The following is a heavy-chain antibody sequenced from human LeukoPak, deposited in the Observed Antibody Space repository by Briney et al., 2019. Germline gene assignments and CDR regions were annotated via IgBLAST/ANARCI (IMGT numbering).Heavy chain of an antibody. CDR3: ARDFYYYGSGSFFDY. D-gene: IGHD3-10*01. CDR2: INHSGST. CDR1: GGSFSDYY. V-gene: IGHV4-34*01. J-gene: IGHJ4*02. Sequence: PSETLSLTCAVYGGSFSDYYWSWIRQPPGKGLEWIGEINHSGSTNYNPSLKSRVTISVDTSKNQFSLKLSSVTAADTAVYYCARDFYYYGSGSFFDYWGQGTLVTVSS.